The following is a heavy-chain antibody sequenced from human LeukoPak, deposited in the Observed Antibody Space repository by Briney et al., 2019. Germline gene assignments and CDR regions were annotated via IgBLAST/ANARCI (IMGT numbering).Heavy chain of an antibody. CDR2: NIPIFTTT. Sequence: GSAVKVSCKAAGGSFSSYGISWVREAPGQGLEWMGDNIPIFTTTTYAQKFQARLTITADESTSTAYVDLSSLRSEDTAVYYCASIRRVVAAIHGMDVWGQGTTVTVSS. CDR1: GGSFSSYG. CDR3: ASIRRVVAAIHGMDV. J-gene: IGHJ6*02. D-gene: IGHD2-21*02. V-gene: IGHV1-69*01.